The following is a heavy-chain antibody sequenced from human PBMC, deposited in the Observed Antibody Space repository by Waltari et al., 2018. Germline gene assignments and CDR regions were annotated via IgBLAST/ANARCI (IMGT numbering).Heavy chain of an antibody. CDR1: GVSITSNSPY. D-gene: IGHD5-12*01. V-gene: IGHV4-39*01. CDR3: ATYIGASVGTAAFDV. Sequence: QLQLQASGPRLVRPSETLSLICRVSGVSITSNSPYWAWIRQSPGQGLEWIGTVSYSGTTYISPSLKSRVSVSRDTSKNQVSLILGSVTAADMAVYYCATYIGASVGTAAFDVWGQGTMVTVSS. CDR2: VSYSGTT. J-gene: IGHJ3*01.